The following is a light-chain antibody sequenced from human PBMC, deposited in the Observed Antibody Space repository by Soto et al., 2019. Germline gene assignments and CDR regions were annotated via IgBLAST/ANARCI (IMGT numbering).Light chain of an antibody. Sequence: QSALTQPASVSGSPGQSITISCTGTSSDVGGYDYVSWYQHHTGKAPKLLIFGVSNRPSEVSNRFSGSKSGNTASLTISGLQLEDEADYYCTSYAITSPYVFGTGTKVTVL. CDR3: TSYAITSPYV. CDR2: GVS. V-gene: IGLV2-14*01. J-gene: IGLJ1*01. CDR1: SSDVGGYDY.